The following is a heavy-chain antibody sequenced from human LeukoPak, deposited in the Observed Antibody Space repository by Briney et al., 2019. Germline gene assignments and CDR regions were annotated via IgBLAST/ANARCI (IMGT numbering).Heavy chain of an antibody. Sequence: GGSLRLSCAASGFTFSSYSMNWVRQAPGKGLEWVSSISSSSTYIYYADSVKGRFTISRDDSRNTLYLQMNSLRAEDTAVYYCTRGTYYYDSSGYYYVFDYWGQGTLATVSS. CDR2: ISSSSTYI. V-gene: IGHV3-21*01. CDR3: TRGTYYYDSSGYYYVFDY. D-gene: IGHD3-22*01. J-gene: IGHJ4*02. CDR1: GFTFSSYS.